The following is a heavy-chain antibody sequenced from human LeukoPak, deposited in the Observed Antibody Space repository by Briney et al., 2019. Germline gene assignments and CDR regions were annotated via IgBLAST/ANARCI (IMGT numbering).Heavy chain of an antibody. V-gene: IGHV3-30*02. D-gene: IGHD5-18*01. CDR3: AKDGGYSYGYEVN. Sequence: AGGSLRLSCAASGFTFSSYGMHWVRQAPGKGLEWVAFIRYDGSNKYYADSVKGRFTISRDNSKNTLYLQMNSLRAEDTAVYYCAKDGGYSYGYEVNWGQGTLVTVSS. CDR1: GFTFSSYG. CDR2: IRYDGSNK. J-gene: IGHJ4*02.